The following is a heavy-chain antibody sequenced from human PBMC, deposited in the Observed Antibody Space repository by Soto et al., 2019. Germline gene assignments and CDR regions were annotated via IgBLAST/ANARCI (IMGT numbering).Heavy chain of an antibody. CDR3: AKDLRTTISDYGMDV. V-gene: IGHV3-30*18. CDR1: GFTFGSHG. J-gene: IGHJ6*02. D-gene: IGHD2-21*01. CDR2: ISYDETNE. Sequence: QVQLVESGGGLVQPGGSLRLTCVASGFTFGSHGMHWVRQAPGKGLEWVAVISYDETNEYYVDSVKGRVTISRDNSKSTLYLQMIRLRPEDTAVYKCAKDLRTTISDYGMDVWGQGTTVTVSS.